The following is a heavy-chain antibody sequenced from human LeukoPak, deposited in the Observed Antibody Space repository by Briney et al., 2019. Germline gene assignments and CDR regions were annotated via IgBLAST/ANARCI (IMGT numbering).Heavy chain of an antibody. Sequence: NTSETLSLTCTVSGGSISSHYWSWFRQTPGERPEWIAFIYYSGTTNYNPSLKGRVTISIDSSKNQFSLKLSSVTAADTAIYYCARGTGFYESSGHYYWGYFDSWGQGTLVPVSS. J-gene: IGHJ4*02. V-gene: IGHV4-59*11. CDR3: ARGTGFYESSGHYYWGYFDS. CDR2: IYYSGTT. CDR1: GGSISSHY. D-gene: IGHD3-22*01.